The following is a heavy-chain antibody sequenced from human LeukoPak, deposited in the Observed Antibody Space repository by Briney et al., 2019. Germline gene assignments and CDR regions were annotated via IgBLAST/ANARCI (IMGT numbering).Heavy chain of an antibody. J-gene: IGHJ4*02. CDR1: GGTFSSYA. CDR3: AREEVTALNYFDY. CDR2: IIPILGIA. D-gene: IGHD2-21*02. Sequence: GASVKVSCKASGGTFSSYAISWVRQAPGQGLEWMGRIIPILGIANYAQKFQGRVTITADKSTSTAYMELSSLRSEDTAVYYCAREEVTALNYFDYWGQGTLVTVSS. V-gene: IGHV1-69*04.